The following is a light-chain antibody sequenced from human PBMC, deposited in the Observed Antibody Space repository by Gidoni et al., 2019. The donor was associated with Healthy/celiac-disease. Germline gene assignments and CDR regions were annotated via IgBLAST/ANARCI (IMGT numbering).Light chain of an antibody. J-gene: IGKJ1*01. V-gene: IGKV1-39*01. Sequence: DIQMTQSPPSLPASVGDRVTITCRASQSISSNLNWYQQKPGKAPKLLIYAASSLQSGVPSRFSGSGSGTDFTLTISSLQPEDFATYYCQQSYSTPRTFGQGTKVEIK. CDR3: QQSYSTPRT. CDR2: AAS. CDR1: QSISSN.